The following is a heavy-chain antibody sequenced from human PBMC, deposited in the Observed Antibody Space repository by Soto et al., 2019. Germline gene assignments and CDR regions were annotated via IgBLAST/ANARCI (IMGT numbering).Heavy chain of an antibody. CDR2: MYHSGIT. D-gene: IGHD6-6*01. Sequence: SETLSLTCTVAGGSISSGDYYWSWIRQPPGKGLEWIGSMYHSGITYYNLSLKSRFTIPVDTSKNQLSLKLSSATAADTAVYYSARSMYSTSAQLYYGMDVWGQGTTVTVSS. CDR1: GGSISSGDYY. J-gene: IGHJ6*02. V-gene: IGHV4-39*07. CDR3: ARSMYSTSAQLYYGMDV.